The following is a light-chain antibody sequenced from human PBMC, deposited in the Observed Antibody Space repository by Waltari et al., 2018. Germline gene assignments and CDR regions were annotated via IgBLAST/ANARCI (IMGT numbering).Light chain of an antibody. Sequence: QSALSQPRSVYGSPGQSVTISCTGTSSDVGGYNYVSWYQQHPGKAPKLMIYDVSKRPSGVPDRFSGSKSGNTASLTISGLQAEDEAYYYCCSYAGSYTWVFGGGTKLTVL. CDR2: DVS. CDR3: CSYAGSYTWV. CDR1: SSDVGGYNY. V-gene: IGLV2-11*01. J-gene: IGLJ3*02.